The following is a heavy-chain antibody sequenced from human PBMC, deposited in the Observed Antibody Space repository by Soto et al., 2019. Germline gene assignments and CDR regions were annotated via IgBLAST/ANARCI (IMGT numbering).Heavy chain of an antibody. CDR1: GFTVSSNY. V-gene: IGHV3-66*01. D-gene: IGHD2-2*01. CDR2: IYSGGST. J-gene: IGHJ6*03. Sequence: GSLRLSCAASGFTVSSNYMSWVRQAPGKGLEWVSVIYSGGSTYYADSVKGRFTVSRDNSKNTLYLQMNSLRAEDTAVYYCATLPPRGPEPFYYYYYMDVWGKGTTVTVSS. CDR3: ATLPPRGPEPFYYYYYMDV.